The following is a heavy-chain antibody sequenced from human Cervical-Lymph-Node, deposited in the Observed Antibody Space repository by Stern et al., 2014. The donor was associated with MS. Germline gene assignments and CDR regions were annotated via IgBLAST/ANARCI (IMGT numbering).Heavy chain of an antibody. V-gene: IGHV3-30-3*01. CDR1: GFTFGRHS. J-gene: IGHJ4*02. Sequence: DQLVESGGGVVQPGRSLRLSCATSGFTFGRHSMPWVRQVPGRGLEWVAIISYDGSSQHYADSVKGRFTISRDNSNNTLYLQMNSLRIEDTAMYYCARPAAARYFDYWGQGSQVTVSS. CDR3: ARPAAARYFDY. CDR2: ISYDGSSQ. D-gene: IGHD6-25*01.